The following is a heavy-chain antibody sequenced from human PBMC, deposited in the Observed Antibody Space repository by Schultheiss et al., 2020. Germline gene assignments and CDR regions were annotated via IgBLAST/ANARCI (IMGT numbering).Heavy chain of an antibody. CDR3: ARDQTIFGVVPSGWFDP. CDR1: GYSISSGYY. Sequence: SETLSLTCAVSGYSISSGYYWGWIRQPPGKGLEWIGYIYHSGSTNYNPSLKSRVTISVDTSKNQFSLKLSSVTAADTAVYYCARDQTIFGVVPSGWFDPWGQGTLVTVSS. J-gene: IGHJ5*02. V-gene: IGHV4-38-2*02. D-gene: IGHD3-3*01. CDR2: IYHSGST.